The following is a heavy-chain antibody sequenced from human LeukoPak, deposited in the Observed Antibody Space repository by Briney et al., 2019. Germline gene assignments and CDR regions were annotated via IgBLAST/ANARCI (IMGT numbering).Heavy chain of an antibody. Sequence: GGSLRLSCAASGFSFSSYWMAWVRQAPGKGLEWVANIKQDGNEKHSVDSVKGRFTISRDNDKNSVYLQMNSLRAEDTAVYYCARDQGGALDYWGQGTLVTVSS. V-gene: IGHV3-7*01. CDR3: ARDQGGALDY. J-gene: IGHJ4*02. D-gene: IGHD3-16*01. CDR2: IKQDGNEK. CDR1: GFSFSSYW.